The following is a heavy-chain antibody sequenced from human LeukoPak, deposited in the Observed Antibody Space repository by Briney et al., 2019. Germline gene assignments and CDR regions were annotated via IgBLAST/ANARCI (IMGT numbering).Heavy chain of an antibody. D-gene: IGHD6-19*01. V-gene: IGHV3-73*01. CDR3: TSRTHVAGTKNIDY. CDR2: IRSKANSYAT. Sequence: GGSLRLSCAASGFTFSGSAMHWVRQASGKGLEWVGRIRSKANSYATAYAASVKGRFTISRDDSKNTAYLQMNSLKTEDTAVYYCTSRTHVAGTKNIDYWGQGTLVTVSS. CDR1: GFTFSGSA. J-gene: IGHJ4*02.